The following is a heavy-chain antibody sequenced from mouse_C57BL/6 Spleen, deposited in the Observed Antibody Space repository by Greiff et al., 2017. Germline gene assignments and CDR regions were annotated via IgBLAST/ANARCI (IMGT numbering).Heavy chain of an antibody. D-gene: IGHD2-4*01. J-gene: IGHJ4*01. CDR2: IYPYNGVS. CDR1: GYSFTGYY. CDR3: AREEIYYDPYYAMDY. Sequence: EVKLQESGPELVKPGASVKISCKASGYSFTGYYMHWVKQSHGNILDWIGYIYPYNGVSSYNQKFKGKATLTVDKSSSTAYMELRSLTSEDSAVYYCAREEIYYDPYYAMDYWGQGTSVTVSS. V-gene: IGHV1-31*01.